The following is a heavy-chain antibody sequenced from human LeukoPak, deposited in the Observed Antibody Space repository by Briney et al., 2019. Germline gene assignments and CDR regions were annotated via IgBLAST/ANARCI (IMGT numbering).Heavy chain of an antibody. CDR2: INPSGGST. CDR1: GYTFTGYY. D-gene: IGHD3-10*01. CDR3: ARTMVRGIINSPLDY. J-gene: IGHJ4*02. Sequence: ASVKVSCKASGYTFTGYYMHWVRQAPGQGLECMGTINPSGGSTSYAQKFQGRVTMTRDTSTSTVYMELSSLRSDATAVFFCARTMVRGIINSPLDYWGQGTLVTVSS. V-gene: IGHV1-46*01.